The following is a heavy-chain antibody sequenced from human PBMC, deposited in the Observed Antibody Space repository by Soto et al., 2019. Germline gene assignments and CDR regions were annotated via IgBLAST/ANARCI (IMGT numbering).Heavy chain of an antibody. V-gene: IGHV3-30*18. CDR3: AKDRVESGLGEIDY. Sequence: QVQLVESGGGVVQPGRFLRLYCAASGFSFSNNGMPWVRQAPGKGLEWVAIISYDGSKKYYADSVKGRFTISRDNSKNTLYLQMNSLRVEDTAVYYCAKDRVESGLGEIDYWGQGTLVTVSS. D-gene: IGHD3-16*01. CDR2: ISYDGSKK. CDR1: GFSFSNNG. J-gene: IGHJ4*02.